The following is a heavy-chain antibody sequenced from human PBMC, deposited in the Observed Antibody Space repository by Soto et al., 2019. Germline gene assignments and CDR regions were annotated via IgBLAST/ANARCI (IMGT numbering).Heavy chain of an antibody. CDR1: GFTFSSYA. V-gene: IGHV3-30-3*01. CDR3: ARDGGYAAPLPHL. J-gene: IGHJ3*01. D-gene: IGHD3-16*01. CDR2: ISYDGSNK. Sequence: PGGSLRLSCAASGFTFSSYAMHWVRQAPGKGLEWVAVISYDGSNKYYADSVKGRFTISRDNSKNTLYLQMNSLRAEDTAVYYCARDGGYAAPLPHLWGQGTMVTVSS.